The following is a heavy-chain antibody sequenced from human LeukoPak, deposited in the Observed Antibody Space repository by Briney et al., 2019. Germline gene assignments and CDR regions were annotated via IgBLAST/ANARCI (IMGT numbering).Heavy chain of an antibody. CDR2: IYYSGST. Sequence: PSETLSLTCTVPGGSISSSSYYWGWIRQPPGKGLEWIGSIYYSGSTYYNPSLKSRVTISVDTSKNQFSLKLSSVTAADTAVYYCARDCSGGSCYGAFDIWGQGTMVTVSS. D-gene: IGHD2-15*01. CDR1: GGSISSSSYY. V-gene: IGHV4-39*02. CDR3: ARDCSGGSCYGAFDI. J-gene: IGHJ3*02.